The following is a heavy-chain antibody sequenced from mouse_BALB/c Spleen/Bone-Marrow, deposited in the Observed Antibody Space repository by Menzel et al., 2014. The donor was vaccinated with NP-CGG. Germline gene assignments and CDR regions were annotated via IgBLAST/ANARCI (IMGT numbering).Heavy chain of an antibody. CDR1: GYTFTSYW. J-gene: IGHJ4*01. D-gene: IGHD2-3*01. CDR2: INPSNGRT. V-gene: IGHV1S81*02. Sequence: VQLQQSGAELVKPGASVKLSCKASGYTFTSYWMHWVKQRPGQGLEWIGEINPSNGRTNYNEKFKSKATLTVDESSSTAYMQLSSLTSEDSAVYYCARASWLLRYYYAMDYWGQGTSVTVSS. CDR3: ARASWLLRYYYAMDY.